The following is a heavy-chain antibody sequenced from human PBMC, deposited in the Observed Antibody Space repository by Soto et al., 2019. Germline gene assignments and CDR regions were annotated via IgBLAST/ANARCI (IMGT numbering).Heavy chain of an antibody. D-gene: IGHD6-13*01. J-gene: IGHJ5*02. CDR3: AGETPQLAREQRPLDP. CDR1: GGSFSSYY. CDR2: ITHRGST. V-gene: IGHV4-34*01. Sequence: PSETLSLTCAVSGGSFSSYYWTWIRQPPEKGLDWIGEITHRGSTNYNPSLKSRVTMSVDTSKNQFSLKVTSVTAADSAVSFCAGETPQLAREQRPLDPWSQGTRVTASS.